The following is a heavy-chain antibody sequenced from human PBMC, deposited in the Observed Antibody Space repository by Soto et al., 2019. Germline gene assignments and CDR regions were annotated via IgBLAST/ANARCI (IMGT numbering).Heavy chain of an antibody. CDR3: TRVSPSDNYGDYPMDV. CDR2: IKSKTVGGTT. V-gene: IGHV3-15*07. J-gene: IGHJ6*02. Sequence: GGSLRLSCAASGFTFSNAWMNWVRQAPGKGLEWVGRIKSKTVGGTTDSAEPVKGRLTISRDDSKNTLYLQMNSLKTEATAVYYCTRVSPSDNYGDYPMDVWGQGTTVTVSS. D-gene: IGHD4-17*01. CDR1: GFTFSNAW.